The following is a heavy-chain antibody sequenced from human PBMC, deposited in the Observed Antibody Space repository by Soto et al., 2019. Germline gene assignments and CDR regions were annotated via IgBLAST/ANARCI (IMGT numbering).Heavy chain of an antibody. D-gene: IGHD4-17*01. V-gene: IGHV4-59*07. Sequence: QVHLQESGPGLVKPSDTLSLTCTVSGASITGYYWSWMRQPPGKGLEWIGYVYYTGTTNYSPSLQSRVAISVVPSKKQFSLSLNSVTATDTAVYYCARGRRWVGGGWGFDYWGQGALVSVSS. CDR1: GASITGYY. CDR2: VYYTGTT. CDR3: ARGRRWVGGGWGFDY. J-gene: IGHJ4*02.